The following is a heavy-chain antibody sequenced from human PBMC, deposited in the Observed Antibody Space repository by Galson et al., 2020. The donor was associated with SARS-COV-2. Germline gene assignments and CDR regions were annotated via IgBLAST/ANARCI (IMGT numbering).Heavy chain of an antibody. CDR3: ARRNRFTVTNYYYGMDV. J-gene: IGHJ6*02. D-gene: IGHD4-17*01. V-gene: IGHV5-10-1*01. CDR2: IDPSDSYT. Sequence: KIGESLKLSCKGSGYSFTSYWISWVRQMPGKGLEWMGRIDPSDSYTNYSPSFQGHGTISADKSISTAYLQWTSLKASDTAIYYCARRNRFTVTNYYYGMDVWGQGTTVTVSS. CDR1: GYSFTSYW.